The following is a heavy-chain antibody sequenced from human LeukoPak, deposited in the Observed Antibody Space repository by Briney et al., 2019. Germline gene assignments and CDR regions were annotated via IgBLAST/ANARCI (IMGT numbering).Heavy chain of an antibody. CDR3: ARAQGTVAIDY. J-gene: IGHJ4*02. CDR1: GESFSGFY. V-gene: IGHV4-34*01. Sequence: SETLSLTCAVYGESFSGFYWTWIRQPPGKGLEWIGEINHSGSTNYNPSLKSRVTLSVDTSKNQFSLKLTSVTAADTAVYYCARAQGTVAIDYWGQGTLVTVSS. CDR2: INHSGST. D-gene: IGHD5-12*01.